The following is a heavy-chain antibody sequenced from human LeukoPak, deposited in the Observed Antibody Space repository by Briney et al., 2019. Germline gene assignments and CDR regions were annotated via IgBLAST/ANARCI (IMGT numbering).Heavy chain of an antibody. J-gene: IGHJ4*02. CDR1: GYSISSGYY. Sequence: PSETLSLTCTVSGYSISSGYYRGWIRQPPGKGLEWIGSIYHSGSTYYNPSLKSRVTISVDTSKNQFSLKLSSVTAADTAVYYCARGLEQQLAPFDYWGQGTLVTVSS. CDR2: IYHSGST. D-gene: IGHD6-13*01. CDR3: ARGLEQQLAPFDY. V-gene: IGHV4-38-2*02.